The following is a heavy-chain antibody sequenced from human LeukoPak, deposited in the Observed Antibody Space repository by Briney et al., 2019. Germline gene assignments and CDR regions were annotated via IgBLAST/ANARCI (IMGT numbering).Heavy chain of an antibody. CDR2: IYYSGST. CDR3: ARGGAFDI. V-gene: IGHV4-39*07. CDR1: GGSISSSSHY. D-gene: IGHD3-16*01. Sequence: SETLSLTCTVSGGSISSSSHYWGWIRQPPGKGLEWIGSIYYSGSTYYNPSLKSRVTISVDTSKNQFSLKLSSVTAADTAVYYCARGGAFDIWGQGTMVTVSS. J-gene: IGHJ3*02.